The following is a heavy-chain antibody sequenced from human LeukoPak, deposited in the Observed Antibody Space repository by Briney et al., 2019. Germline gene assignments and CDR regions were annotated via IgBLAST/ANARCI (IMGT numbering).Heavy chain of an antibody. V-gene: IGHV4-39*01. Sequence: PSETLSLTCTVSGGSISSSSYYWGWIRQPPGKGLEWIGSIYYSGSTYYNPSLKSRVTISVDTSKNQFPLKLSSVTAADTAVYYCAAGGVYARDWFDPWGQGTLVTVSS. CDR1: GGSISSSSYY. CDR2: IYYSGST. D-gene: IGHD2-8*01. J-gene: IGHJ5*02. CDR3: AAGGVYARDWFDP.